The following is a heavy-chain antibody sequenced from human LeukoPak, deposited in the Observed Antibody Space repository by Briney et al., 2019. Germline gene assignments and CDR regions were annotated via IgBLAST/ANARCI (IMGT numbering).Heavy chain of an antibody. CDR3: AREVYDSSGYYYGGYFDY. CDR2: IYHSGST. V-gene: IGHV4-30-2*01. CDR1: GGSISSGGYS. D-gene: IGHD3-22*01. J-gene: IGHJ4*02. Sequence: TLSLTCAVSGGSISSGGYSWSWIQQPPGKGLEWIGYIYHSGSTYYNPSLKSRVTISVDRSKNQFSLKLSSVTAADTAVYYCAREVYDSSGYYYGGYFDYWGQGTLVTVSS.